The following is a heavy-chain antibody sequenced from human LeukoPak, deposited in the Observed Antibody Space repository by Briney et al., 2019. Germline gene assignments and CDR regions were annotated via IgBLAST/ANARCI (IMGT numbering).Heavy chain of an antibody. Sequence: SETLSLTCTVSGGSISSGGYYWSWIRQHPGKGLEWIGYIYYSGSTYYNPSLKSRVTISVDTSKNQFSLKLSSVTAADTAVYYCAREDYDILTGGNWFDPWGQGTLVTVSS. D-gene: IGHD3-9*01. CDR2: IYYSGST. CDR1: GGSISSGGYY. V-gene: IGHV4-31*03. CDR3: AREDYDILTGGNWFDP. J-gene: IGHJ5*02.